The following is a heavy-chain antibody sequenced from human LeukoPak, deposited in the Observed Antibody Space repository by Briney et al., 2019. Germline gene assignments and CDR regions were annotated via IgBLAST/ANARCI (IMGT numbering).Heavy chain of an antibody. CDR2: IWHDGATK. J-gene: IGHJ3*01. CDR3: ARELLGEGPDAFDV. D-gene: IGHD3-16*01. V-gene: IGHV3-33*01. Sequence: GGSLRLSCKTSGFILSNYAMHWVRQAPGKGLDWVAMIWHDGATKFYADSVKGRFTISRDNSKDTLYLQMDSLRAEDTAVFYCARELLGEGPDAFDVWGQGTIVTVSS. CDR1: GFILSNYA.